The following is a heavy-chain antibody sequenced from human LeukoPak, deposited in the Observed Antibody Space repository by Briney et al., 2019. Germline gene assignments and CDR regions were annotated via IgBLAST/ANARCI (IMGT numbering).Heavy chain of an antibody. J-gene: IGHJ4*02. CDR3: TTTVQGYDSSGSDY. V-gene: IGHV3-15*01. Sequence: GGSLRLSCAASGFTFSNAWMSWVRQAPGEGLEWVGRIKSKTDGGTTDYAAPVKGRFTISRDDSKSTLYLQMNSLKTEDTAVYYCTTTVQGYDSSGSDYWGQGTLVTVSS. CDR2: IKSKTDGGTT. CDR1: GFTFSNAW. D-gene: IGHD3-22*01.